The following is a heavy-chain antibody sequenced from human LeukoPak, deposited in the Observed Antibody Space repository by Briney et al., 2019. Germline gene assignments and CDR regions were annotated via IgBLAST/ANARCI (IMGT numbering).Heavy chain of an antibody. CDR2: INHSGST. J-gene: IGHJ5*02. CDR3: ARSGYFDWKTNGNWFDP. Sequence: SETLSLTCAVYGGSFSGYYWSWIRQPPGKGLEWIGEINHSGSTNYNPSLKSRVTISVDTSKNQFSLKLSSVTAADTAVYYCARSGYFDWKTNGNWFDPWGQGTLVTVSS. D-gene: IGHD3-9*01. CDR1: GGSFSGYY. V-gene: IGHV4-34*09.